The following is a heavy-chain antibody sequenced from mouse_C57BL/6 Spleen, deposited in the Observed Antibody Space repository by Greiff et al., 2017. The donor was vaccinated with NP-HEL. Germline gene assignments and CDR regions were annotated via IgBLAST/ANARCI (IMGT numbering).Heavy chain of an antibody. CDR1: GYTFTSYW. J-gene: IGHJ2*01. CDR3: ARDYGSSYNFDY. Sequence: QVQLQQPGAELVKPGASVKMSCKASGYTFTSYWITWVKQRPGQGLEWIGDIYPGSGSTNYNEKFKSKATLTVDTSSSTAYMQLSSLTSEDSAVYYCARDYGSSYNFDYWGQGTTLTVSS. V-gene: IGHV1-55*01. D-gene: IGHD1-1*01. CDR2: IYPGSGST.